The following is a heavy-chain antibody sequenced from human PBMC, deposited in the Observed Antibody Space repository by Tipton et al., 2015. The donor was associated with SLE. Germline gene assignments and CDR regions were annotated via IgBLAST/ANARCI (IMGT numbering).Heavy chain of an antibody. V-gene: IGHV4-38-2*02. J-gene: IGHJ3*02. CDR1: GYSISSGYY. CDR3: ARTERKAFDI. CDR2: IYHSGST. Sequence: TLSLTCTVSGYSISSGYYWGWVRQPPGKGLEWIGSIYHSGSTYYNPSLKSRVTISVDTSKNQFSLKLSSVTAADTAVYYCARTERKAFDIWGQGTMVTVSS. D-gene: IGHD1-1*01.